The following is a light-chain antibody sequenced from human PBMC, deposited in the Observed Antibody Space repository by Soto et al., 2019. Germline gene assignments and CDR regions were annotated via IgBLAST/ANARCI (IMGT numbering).Light chain of an antibody. CDR2: DVS. CDR1: SSGVGGYNY. V-gene: IGLV2-14*01. J-gene: IGLJ1*01. Sequence: XSVLTQPASVSGSPGQSITISCTGTSSGVGGYNYVSWYQQHPGKAPKLMIYDVSNRPSGVSNRFSGSKSGNTASLTISGLQAEDEADYYCSSYTSSLYVFGTETKVTV. CDR3: SSYTSSLYV.